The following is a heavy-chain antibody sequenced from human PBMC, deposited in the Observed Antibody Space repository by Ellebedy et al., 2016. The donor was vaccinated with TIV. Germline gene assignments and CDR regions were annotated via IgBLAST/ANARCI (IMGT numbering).Heavy chain of an antibody. Sequence: GGSLRLSXAASGLTFTNYGIHWVRQAPGKGLEWVAGMWYDGSNKEYADSVKGRFTISRDNSKNTLSLQMNSLRAEDTAVYYCALEDEDPLGYCSTKRCYPGLVYWGQGTLVTVSS. D-gene: IGHD2-2*01. V-gene: IGHV3-33*01. J-gene: IGHJ4*02. CDR2: MWYDGSNK. CDR1: GLTFTNYG. CDR3: ALEDEDPLGYCSTKRCYPGLVY.